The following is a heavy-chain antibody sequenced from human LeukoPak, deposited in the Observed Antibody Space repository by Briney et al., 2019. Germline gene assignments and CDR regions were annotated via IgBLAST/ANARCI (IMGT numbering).Heavy chain of an antibody. V-gene: IGHV1-2*02. CDR2: INPNSGDT. D-gene: IGHD3-22*01. J-gene: IGHJ3*02. CDR3: ARDLDYNDSSDYDAFDI. Sequence: ASVKVSCKASGYAFTGYYMHWVRQAPGQGLEWMGWINPNSGDTKYTQRFQGRVTMTRDTSINTAYMELSRLRSDDTAVYYCARDLDYNDSSDYDAFDIWGQGTMVTVSS. CDR1: GYAFTGYY.